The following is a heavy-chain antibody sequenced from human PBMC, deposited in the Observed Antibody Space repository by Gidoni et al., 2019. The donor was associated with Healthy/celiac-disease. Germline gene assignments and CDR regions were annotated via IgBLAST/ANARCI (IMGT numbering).Heavy chain of an antibody. CDR1: GGSISSYY. Sequence: QVQLQVSGPGLVKPSETLSLTCTVSGGSISSYYWSWIRQPPGKGLGWIGYIYYSGSTNYNPSLKSRVTISVDTSKNQFSLKLSSVTAADTAVYYCARDALLWFGEFYYGMDVWGQGTTVTVSS. D-gene: IGHD3-10*01. CDR2: IYYSGST. V-gene: IGHV4-59*01. J-gene: IGHJ6*02. CDR3: ARDALLWFGEFYYGMDV.